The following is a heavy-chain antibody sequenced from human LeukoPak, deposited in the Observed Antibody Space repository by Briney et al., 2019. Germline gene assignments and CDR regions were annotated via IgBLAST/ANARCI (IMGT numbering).Heavy chain of an antibody. D-gene: IGHD3-22*01. Sequence: GASVKVSCKASGYTFIDYYMHWVQQAPGKGLEWMGHVDHEDGETKYAEKFQGRVAITADTSTDTAYMELSSLRSEDTAVYYCATGARTILYDTVGTDYWGQGTLVTVSS. CDR2: VDHEDGET. V-gene: IGHV1-69-2*01. CDR3: ATGARTILYDTVGTDY. CDR1: GYTFIDYY. J-gene: IGHJ4*02.